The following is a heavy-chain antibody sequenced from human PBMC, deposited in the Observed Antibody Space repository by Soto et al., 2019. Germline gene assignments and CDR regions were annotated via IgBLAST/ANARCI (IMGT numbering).Heavy chain of an antibody. J-gene: IGHJ4*02. CDR2: IYYSGST. CDR3: ARLQYYFDY. V-gene: IGHV4-59*01. CDR1: GGSISSYY. Sequence: PSETLSLTCPVSGGSISSYYWSWIRQPPGKGLEWIGYIYYSGSTTYNPSLKSRVTISVDTSKNQFSLKLSSVTAADTAVYYCARLQYYFDYWGQGTLVTVSS.